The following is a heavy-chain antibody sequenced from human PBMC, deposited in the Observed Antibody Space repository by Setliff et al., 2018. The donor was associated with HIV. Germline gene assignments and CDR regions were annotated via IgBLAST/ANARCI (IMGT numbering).Heavy chain of an antibody. CDR2: IYHRGST. J-gene: IGHJ4*02. CDR1: GYSISSGYY. Sequence: SETLSLTCAVSGYSISSGYYWGWIRQPPGKGLEWIGTIYHRGSTNYNPSLKSRVTVSVDTSKNQFSLKLGSVTAADTAVYYCARESPSSSWFYFDFWGQGTLVTVSS. CDR3: ARESPSSSWFYFDF. V-gene: IGHV4-38-2*02. D-gene: IGHD6-13*01.